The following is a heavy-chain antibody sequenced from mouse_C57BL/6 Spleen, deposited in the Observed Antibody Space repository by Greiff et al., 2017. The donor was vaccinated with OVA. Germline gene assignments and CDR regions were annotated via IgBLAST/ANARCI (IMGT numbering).Heavy chain of an antibody. CDR3: ARSGGNYDYAMDY. V-gene: IGHV1-4*01. D-gene: IGHD2-1*01. CDR1: GYTFTSYT. J-gene: IGHJ4*01. Sequence: QVQLQQSGAELARPGASVKMSCKASGYTFTSYTMHWVKQRPGQGLEWIGYINPSSGYTKYKQKFKDKATLTADKSSSTAYMQLSRLTSEDSAVYYCARSGGNYDYAMDYWGQGTSVTVSS. CDR2: INPSSGYT.